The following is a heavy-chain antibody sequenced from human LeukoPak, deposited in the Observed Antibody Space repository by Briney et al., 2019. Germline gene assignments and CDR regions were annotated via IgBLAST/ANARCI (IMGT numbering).Heavy chain of an antibody. Sequence: GESLKISCKGSGYSFINYWIGWVRQMPGKGLEWMGIIYPGDSGTRYSPSFQGQVTISADKSISTAYLQWSSLKASDTAMYYCARRAYCGGDCYNDFWGQGTLVTVSS. CDR1: GYSFINYW. D-gene: IGHD2-21*02. J-gene: IGHJ4*02. CDR2: IYPGDSGT. V-gene: IGHV5-51*01. CDR3: ARRAYCGGDCYNDF.